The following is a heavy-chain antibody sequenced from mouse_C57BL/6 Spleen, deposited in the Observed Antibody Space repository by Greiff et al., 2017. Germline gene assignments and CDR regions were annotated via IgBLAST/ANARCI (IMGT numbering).Heavy chain of an antibody. Sequence: DVQLVESGGGLVKPGGSLKLSCAASGFTFSSYTMSWVRQTPEKRLEWVATISGGGGNTYYPDSVKGRFTISRDNDKNTLYLQMSSLRSEDTALYYCARRGYDYDGGVFDYWGQGTTLTVSS. CDR1: GFTFSSYT. CDR2: ISGGGGNT. V-gene: IGHV5-9*01. D-gene: IGHD2-4*01. CDR3: ARRGYDYDGGVFDY. J-gene: IGHJ2*01.